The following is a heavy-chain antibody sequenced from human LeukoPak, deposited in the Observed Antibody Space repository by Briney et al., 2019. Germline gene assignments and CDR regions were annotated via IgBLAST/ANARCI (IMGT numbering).Heavy chain of an antibody. CDR1: GFTFSNFW. Sequence: GGSLRLSCAASGFTFSNFWMAWVRQAPGKGLEWVAHIKEDGSDKKYVDSVKGRFTISRDNPKNSLYLQMNSLRAEDTAVYYCARGRDGYKRFDYWGQGTLVTVSS. CDR2: IKEDGSDK. D-gene: IGHD5-24*01. V-gene: IGHV3-7*05. CDR3: ARGRDGYKRFDY. J-gene: IGHJ4*02.